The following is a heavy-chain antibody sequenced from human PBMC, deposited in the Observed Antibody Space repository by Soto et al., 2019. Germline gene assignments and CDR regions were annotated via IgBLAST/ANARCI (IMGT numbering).Heavy chain of an antibody. J-gene: IGHJ2*01. CDR1: GFTFNTYA. CDR3: AKRGILGAQGMAYFDL. V-gene: IGHV3-30*18. CDR2: ITPDGTEQ. D-gene: IGHD1-26*01. Sequence: QVQLMESGGGVVQPGRSLRLSCAASGFTFNTYAMHWVRQAPGKGLEWVAVITPDGTEQYHADSVKGRFTIPRDNSKNTLYVQMDSLGLEDMSIYHCAKRGILGAQGMAYFDLWGRGTLVTVSS.